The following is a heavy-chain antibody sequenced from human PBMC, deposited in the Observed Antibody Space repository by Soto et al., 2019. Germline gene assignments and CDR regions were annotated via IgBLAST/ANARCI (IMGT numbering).Heavy chain of an antibody. Sequence: NYSLYCIIQDPGKGLEWVSYISSSSSTIYYADSVKGRFTISRDNAKNSLYLQMNSLRAEDTAVYYCARDLGSSWYPEYFQHWGQGTLVTVSS. V-gene: IGHV3-48*01. CDR1: NYS. J-gene: IGHJ1*01. CDR2: ISSSSSTI. CDR3: ARDLGSSWYPEYFQH. D-gene: IGHD6-13*01.